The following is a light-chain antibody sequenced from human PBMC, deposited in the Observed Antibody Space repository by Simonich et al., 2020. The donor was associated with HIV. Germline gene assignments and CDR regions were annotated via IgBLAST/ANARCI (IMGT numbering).Light chain of an antibody. V-gene: IGKV3-20*01. CDR3: QQYGSSLHT. Sequence: EIVLTQSPGTLSLSPGERATLSCRASQSVSSSYLAWYQQKPGQAPRLLIYGASSRATGLPDRFSGSWSGTDFTLTISRLEHEDFAVYYCQQYGSSLHTFGQGTKLEIK. J-gene: IGKJ2*01. CDR2: GAS. CDR1: QSVSSSY.